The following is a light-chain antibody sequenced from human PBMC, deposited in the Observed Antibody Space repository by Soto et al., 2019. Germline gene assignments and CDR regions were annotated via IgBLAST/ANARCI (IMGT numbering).Light chain of an antibody. J-gene: IGKJ5*01. Sequence: DIQMTQSPSSLSASVGDRVTMTCRASQRIYRFLNWYQHRPGKVPKLLIYGSSTLQSGVPSRFSGSGSGTEFTLTISSLQPEDFATYYCQQSFSTPTFGQGTRLEIK. CDR1: QRIYRF. CDR2: GSS. V-gene: IGKV1-39*01. CDR3: QQSFSTPT.